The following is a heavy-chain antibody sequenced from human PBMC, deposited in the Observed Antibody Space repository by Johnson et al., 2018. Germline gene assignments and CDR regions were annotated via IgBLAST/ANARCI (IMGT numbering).Heavy chain of an antibody. CDR3: ARVVRVRDYDYYYMDV. CDR1: GGSIGGFY. Sequence: QVQLVESGPGLVKPSETLSLACTISGGSIGGFYWSWIRQLPGKGLEWIGYIYSSGTTRHNSSRKSRFTISLDTSKNQFSLNVYSVTAADTAMYYCARVVRVRDYDYYYMDVWGNGAAVIVSS. CDR2: IYSSGTT. J-gene: IGHJ6*03. D-gene: IGHD2-21*01. V-gene: IGHV4-59*01.